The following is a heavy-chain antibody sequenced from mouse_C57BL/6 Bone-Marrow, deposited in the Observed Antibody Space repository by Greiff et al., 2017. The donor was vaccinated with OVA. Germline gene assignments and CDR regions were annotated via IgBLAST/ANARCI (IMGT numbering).Heavy chain of an antibody. CDR3: GRSWGWLLAWFAY. J-gene: IGHJ3*01. D-gene: IGHD2-3*01. CDR1: GFSLSTSGMG. Sequence: QVTLKESGPGILQSSQTLSLTCSFSGFSLSTSGMGVSWIRQPSGKGLEWLAPIYWDDDKRYNPSLKSRLTISKDTSRNQVFLMITSVDTADTATYYCGRSWGWLLAWFAYWGQGTLVTVSA. CDR2: IYWDDDK. V-gene: IGHV8-12*01.